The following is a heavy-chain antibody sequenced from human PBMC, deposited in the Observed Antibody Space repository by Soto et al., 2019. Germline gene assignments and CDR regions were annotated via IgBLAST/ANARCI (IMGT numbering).Heavy chain of an antibody. V-gene: IGHV4-59*08. J-gene: IGHJ4*02. D-gene: IGHD5-12*01. CDR1: GGSISSYF. CDR2: IYYSGST. CDR3: ASHPPNSGYDY. Sequence: SETLSLTCTVSGGSISSYFWGWIRQPPGKGLEYIGSIYYSGSTNYNPSLWSRVTISVDTSKNQFSLKLTSVAAADTAVYYCASHPPNSGYDYWGQGTLVTVSS.